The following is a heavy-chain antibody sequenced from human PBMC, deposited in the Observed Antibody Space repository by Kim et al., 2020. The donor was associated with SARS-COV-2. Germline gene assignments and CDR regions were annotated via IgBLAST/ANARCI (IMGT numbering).Heavy chain of an antibody. CDR1: GFTLRSYW. J-gene: IGHJ6*02. Sequence: GGSLRLSCAASGFTLRSYWMNWVRQGPGKGLEWVANIKEDGGEKNYLDSVKGRFTISRDNAKNSLYLQMNGLRSEDTAVYFCARDLYGSGLYGYYAMDVWGQGTTVTVSS. D-gene: IGHD3-10*01. CDR2: IKEDGGEK. CDR3: ARDLYGSGLYGYYAMDV. V-gene: IGHV3-7*01.